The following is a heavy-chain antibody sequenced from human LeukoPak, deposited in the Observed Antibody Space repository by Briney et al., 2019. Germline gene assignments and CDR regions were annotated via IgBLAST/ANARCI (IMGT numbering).Heavy chain of an antibody. CDR3: AREYYDSPSFDI. V-gene: IGHV3-33*08. D-gene: IGHD3-22*01. Sequence: GRYLRLSCAASGFTFSSYAMHWVRQAPGKGLEWVAVIWYDGSNKYYADSVKGRFTISRDNSKNTLYLQMNSLRAEDTAVYYCAREYYDSPSFDIWGQGTMVTVSS. CDR2: IWYDGSNK. J-gene: IGHJ3*02. CDR1: GFTFSSYA.